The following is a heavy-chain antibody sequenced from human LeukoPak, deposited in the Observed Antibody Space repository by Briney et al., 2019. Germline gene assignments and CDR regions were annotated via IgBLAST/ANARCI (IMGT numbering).Heavy chain of an antibody. J-gene: IGHJ6*02. CDR2: IYYSGST. CDR1: GGSLSSGSYY. CDR3: ARVEITIFGVVHYGMDV. Sequence: SETLSLTCAVSGGSLSSGSYYWSWIRQPPGKGLEWIGYIYYSGSTNYNPSLKSRVTISVDTSKNQFSLKLSSVTAADTAVYYCARVEITIFGVVHYGMDVWGQGTTVTVSS. V-gene: IGHV4-61*01. D-gene: IGHD3-3*01.